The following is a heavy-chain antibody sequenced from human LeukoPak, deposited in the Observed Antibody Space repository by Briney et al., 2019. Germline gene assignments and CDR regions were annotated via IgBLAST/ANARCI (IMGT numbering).Heavy chain of an antibody. J-gene: IGHJ3*02. CDR3: AKDGVGSNDYHAFDK. CDR1: GFTFSSFG. V-gene: IGHV3-30*02. D-gene: IGHD4/OR15-4a*01. CDR2: IWYHGNNE. Sequence: GSLRLSCTTSGFTFSSFGMHWVRQAPGKGLEWVAMIWYHGNNEYYADSVKGRFIISRDNSKNTLYLQMNSLRPEDTAVYYCAKDGVGSNDYHAFDKWGQGTVVTVAS.